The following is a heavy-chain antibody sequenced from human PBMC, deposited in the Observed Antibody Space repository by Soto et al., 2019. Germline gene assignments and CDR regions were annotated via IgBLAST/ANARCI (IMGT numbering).Heavy chain of an antibody. CDR2: IYDSESA. D-gene: IGHD6-6*01. CDR3: ARASSSSSAADY. Sequence: QVQLQESGPGLVKASQTLSLICNVSGESISSGGYYWSWIRHHPGKGLEWIGYIYDSESAYYNPSLKRRLTISMDTSKNHFAMKLSSVTAADTAVYYCARASSSSSAADYWGQGTLLTVSS. J-gene: IGHJ4*02. CDR1: GESISSGGYY. V-gene: IGHV4-31*03.